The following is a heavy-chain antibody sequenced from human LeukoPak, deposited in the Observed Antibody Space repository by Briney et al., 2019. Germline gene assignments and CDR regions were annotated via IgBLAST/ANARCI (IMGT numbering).Heavy chain of an antibody. D-gene: IGHD5-18*01. V-gene: IGHV1-2*04. CDR1: GYTFTGYY. J-gene: IGHJ4*02. CDR3: AVGVDTAMVMYDY. CDR2: INPNSGGT. Sequence: GASVKVSCKASGYTFTGYYMHWVRQAPGQGLEWMGWINPNSGGTNYAQKFQGWVTMTRDTYISTAYMELSRLRSDDTAVYYCAVGVDTAMVMYDYWGQGTLVTVSS.